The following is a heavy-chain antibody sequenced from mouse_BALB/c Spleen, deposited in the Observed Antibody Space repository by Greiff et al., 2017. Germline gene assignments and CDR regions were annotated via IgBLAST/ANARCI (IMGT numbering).Heavy chain of an antibody. V-gene: IGHV1-5*01. CDR3: TRPSTMITTDYFDY. CDR1: GYTFTSYW. CDR2: IYPGNSDT. J-gene: IGHJ2*01. Sequence: VQLQQSGTVLARPGASVKMSCKASGYTFTSYWMHWVKQRPGQGLEWIGAIYPGNSDTSYNQKFKGKAKLTAVTSTSTAYMELSSLTNEDSAVYYCTRPSTMITTDYFDYWGQGTTLTVSS. D-gene: IGHD2-4*01.